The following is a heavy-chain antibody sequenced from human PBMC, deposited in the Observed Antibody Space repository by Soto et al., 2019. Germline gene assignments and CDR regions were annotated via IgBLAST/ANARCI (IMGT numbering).Heavy chain of an antibody. CDR1: GFTFSTYG. V-gene: IGHV3-30*18. CDR2: ISSDGNDK. Sequence: QVQLVESGGGVVQPGRSLRLSCAASGFTFSTYGMHWVRQAPGKGLEWVTTISSDGNDKYYAGSVKGRFTISRDNSENTLDLQMNGLRVEDTAVYYCAKGSFSAHQCLDHCGQGTLVTVSS. D-gene: IGHD3-10*01. CDR3: AKGSFSAHQCLDH. J-gene: IGHJ1*01.